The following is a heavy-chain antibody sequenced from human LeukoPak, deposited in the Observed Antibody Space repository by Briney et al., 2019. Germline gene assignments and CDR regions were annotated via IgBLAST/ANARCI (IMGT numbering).Heavy chain of an antibody. V-gene: IGHV3-48*01. D-gene: IGHD3-10*01. CDR1: GFIFSNYS. CDR2: ISFSSGTI. Sequence: GGSLRLSCAASGFIFSNYSMNWVRQAPGKGLEWVSYISFSSGTIHYADSVKGRFTISRDNAKNSLYLQMNSLKAEDTALYYCARDTHYYGSGSPAFDFWGRGTMVTVSS. CDR3: ARDTHYYGSGSPAFDF. J-gene: IGHJ3*01.